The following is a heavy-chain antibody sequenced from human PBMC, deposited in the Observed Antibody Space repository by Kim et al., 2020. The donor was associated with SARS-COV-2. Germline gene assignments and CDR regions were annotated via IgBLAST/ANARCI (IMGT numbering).Heavy chain of an antibody. CDR2: FDPEDGET. D-gene: IGHD3-10*01. V-gene: IGHV1-24*01. Sequence: ASVKVSCKVSGYTLTELSMHWVRQAPGKGLEWMGGFDPEDGETIYAQKFQGRVTMTEDTSTDTAYMELSSLRSEDTAVYYCATGGWFGELYAFDIWGQGTMVTVSS. CDR1: GYTLTELS. J-gene: IGHJ3*02. CDR3: ATGGWFGELYAFDI.